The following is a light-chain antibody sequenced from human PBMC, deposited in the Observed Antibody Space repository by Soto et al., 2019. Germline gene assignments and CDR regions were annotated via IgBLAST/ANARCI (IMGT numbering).Light chain of an antibody. CDR1: SSDVGGYNY. CDR3: SSYTSSSLEV. V-gene: IGLV2-14*01. J-gene: IGLJ2*01. Sequence: QSALTQPASVSGSPGQSITISCTGTSSDVGGYNYVSWYQQHPGKAPKLMIYDVSNRPSGVSNRFSGSKPGNTASLTISGLQAEDEADYYCSSYTSSSLEVFGGGTKLTVL. CDR2: DVS.